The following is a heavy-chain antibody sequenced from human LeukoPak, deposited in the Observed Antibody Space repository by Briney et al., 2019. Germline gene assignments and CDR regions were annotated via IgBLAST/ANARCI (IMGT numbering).Heavy chain of an antibody. CDR1: GFTFSSYW. Sequence: GGSLRLSCAASGFTFSSYWMTWVRQAPGKGLEWVANIKQDGSEKYHVDSVKGRFTISRDNAKISLYLQMNSLRAEDTAVYYCARDTGCSGGTCYSFYDYWGQGTLVTVSS. CDR2: IKQDGSEK. CDR3: ARDTGCSGGTCYSFYDY. D-gene: IGHD2-15*01. J-gene: IGHJ4*02. V-gene: IGHV3-7*01.